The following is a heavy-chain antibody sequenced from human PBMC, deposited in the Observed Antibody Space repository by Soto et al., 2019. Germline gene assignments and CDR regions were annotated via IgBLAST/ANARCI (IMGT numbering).Heavy chain of an antibody. Sequence: PGWSLRLSCQSSGFNFIMYEMHWVRKAPGKGLEWVSYISSSGLTTYYADFAEGRFTISRDNARNFFYLQMNSLTGEDTAVYYCTRDGYPFALDVWGLGTSVTV. CDR1: GFNFIMYE. J-gene: IGHJ6*02. CDR2: ISSSGLTT. CDR3: TRDGYPFALDV. D-gene: IGHD5-12*01. V-gene: IGHV3-48*03.